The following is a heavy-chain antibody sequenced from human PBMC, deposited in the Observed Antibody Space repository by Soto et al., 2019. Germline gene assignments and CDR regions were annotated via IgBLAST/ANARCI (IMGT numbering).Heavy chain of an antibody. Sequence: ASVKVSCKASGYTFSSHAIHWVRQAPGQRLELMGWINAGNGDTNYSQKFQGRVAITTDTSASSAYLELSTLRSEDTAVYYCARDGARIAVFGVVYYFDYWGQGTVVTVSS. CDR2: INAGNGDT. V-gene: IGHV1-3*01. J-gene: IGHJ4*02. CDR1: GYTFSSHA. D-gene: IGHD3-3*01. CDR3: ARDGARIAVFGVVYYFDY.